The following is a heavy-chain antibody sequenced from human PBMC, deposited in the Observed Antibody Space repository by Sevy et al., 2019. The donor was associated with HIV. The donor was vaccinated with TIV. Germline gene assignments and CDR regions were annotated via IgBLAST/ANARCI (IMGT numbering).Heavy chain of an antibody. CDR2: ISYDGSNK. J-gene: IGHJ4*02. D-gene: IGHD6-13*01. CDR3: ARVPGAVIAAGPHHFDY. Sequence: GGSLRLSCAASGFIFSSNAMHWVRQAPGKGLEWVSVISYDGSNKEYADSVKGRFTISRDNAKNTLYLQMNSPRPEDTAVYYCARVPGAVIAAGPHHFDYWGQGTLVTVSS. V-gene: IGHV3-30*04. CDR1: GFIFSSNA.